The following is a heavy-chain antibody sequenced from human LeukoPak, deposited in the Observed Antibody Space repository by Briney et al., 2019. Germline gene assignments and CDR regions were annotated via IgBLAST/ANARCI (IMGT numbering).Heavy chain of an antibody. CDR2: ISGSGDNT. CDR1: GFTFSSYA. CDR3: AKGSFYDSSGSFYFDY. V-gene: IGHV3-23*01. Sequence: GGSLRLSCAASGFTFSSYAMSWVRQAPGKGLEWVSGISGSGDNTYYADSVKGRFTISRDNSKNTLYVQVNSLGTEDTAAYYCAKGSFYDSSGSFYFDYWGQGTLVTVSS. J-gene: IGHJ4*02. D-gene: IGHD3-22*01.